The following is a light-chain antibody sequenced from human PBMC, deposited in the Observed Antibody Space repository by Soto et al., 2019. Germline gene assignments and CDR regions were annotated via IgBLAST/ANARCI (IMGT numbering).Light chain of an antibody. CDR2: EVT. CDR1: SSDVGSYNL. V-gene: IGLV2-23*02. J-gene: IGLJ3*02. CDR3: CSYAGSNTGV. Sequence: QSVLTQPASVSGSPGQSITISCTGTSSDVGSYNLVSWYQQYPGKAPRLLVSEVTKRPSGVSDRFSGSKSGNTASLTISGLQAEDESDYYCCSYAGSNTGVFGGGTKVTVL.